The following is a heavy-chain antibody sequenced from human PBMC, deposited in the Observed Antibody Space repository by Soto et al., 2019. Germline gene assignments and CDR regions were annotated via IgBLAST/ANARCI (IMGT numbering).Heavy chain of an antibody. CDR2: ISASAGTT. CDR1: GFTFTDHA. J-gene: IGHJ4*02. Sequence: EVQLLESGGALVQPGGSLRLSSEAFGFTFTDHAMGWVRQAPGKGLEWVSLISASAGTTYYADSVRGRFTVSRDNAKSTLYLQMNSLRAEDTALYFCAKDVSGAVTPYFDSWGQGSQVTVSS. V-gene: IGHV3-23*01. CDR3: AKDVSGAVTPYFDS. D-gene: IGHD4-17*01.